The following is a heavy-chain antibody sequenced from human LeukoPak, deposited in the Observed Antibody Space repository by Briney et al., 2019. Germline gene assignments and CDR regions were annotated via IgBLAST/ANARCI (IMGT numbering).Heavy chain of an antibody. CDR3: ARLLDNDISGDPDTFDV. CDR2: VSYTGRT. J-gene: IGHJ3*01. Sequence: SETLSLTSTVSGGSLSGHFWSGIRQPPGKRLEWIGYVSYTGRTKYNPSLQSRVTISIDTSKSQFSLKLTSVTSADTAVYSCARLLDNDISGDPDTFDVWGQGTTVIVSS. V-gene: IGHV4-59*11. CDR1: GGSLSGHF. D-gene: IGHD3-22*01.